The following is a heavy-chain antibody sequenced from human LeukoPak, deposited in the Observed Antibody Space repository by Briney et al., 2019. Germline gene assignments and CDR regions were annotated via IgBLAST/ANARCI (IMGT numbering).Heavy chain of an antibody. CDR3: AKGKVGATTSFFFGYYFDY. Sequence: GGSLRLSCAASGFTFSSYAMSWVRQAPGKGLEWVSAISGSGGSTYYADSVKGRFTISRDNSKNTLYLQMNSLRAEDTAVYYCAKGKVGATTSFFFGYYFDYWGQGTLVTVSS. J-gene: IGHJ4*02. CDR1: GFTFSSYA. CDR2: ISGSGGST. D-gene: IGHD1-26*01. V-gene: IGHV3-23*01.